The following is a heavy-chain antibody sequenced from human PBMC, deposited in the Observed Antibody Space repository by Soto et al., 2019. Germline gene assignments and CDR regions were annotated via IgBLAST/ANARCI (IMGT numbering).Heavy chain of an antibody. CDR3: ARGTTLAIFDYGMDV. V-gene: IGHV3-30-3*01. J-gene: IGHJ6*02. CDR1: GFTFSSYA. D-gene: IGHD3-3*01. Sequence: ESGGGVVPPGRSLRLSCVGTGFTFSSYAMHWVRQAPGKGLEWVAVISNDGTNKYYADSVEGRITISRDNSKNTLYLQMHSLRSEDTAVYYCARGTTLAIFDYGMDVWGQGATVTVSS. CDR2: ISNDGTNK.